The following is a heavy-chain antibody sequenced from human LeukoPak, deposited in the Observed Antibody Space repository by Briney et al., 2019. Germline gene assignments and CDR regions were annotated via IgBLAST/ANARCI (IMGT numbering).Heavy chain of an antibody. Sequence: GGSLRLSCAASGFTFSSYGMHWVRQAPGKGLEWVAVIWYVGSNKYYADSVKGRFTISRDNSKNTLYLQMNSLRAEDTAVYYCARDMCSGGSCYVYYYYGMDVWGKGTTVTVSS. D-gene: IGHD2-15*01. J-gene: IGHJ6*04. CDR2: IWYVGSNK. V-gene: IGHV3-33*01. CDR1: GFTFSSYG. CDR3: ARDMCSGGSCYVYYYYGMDV.